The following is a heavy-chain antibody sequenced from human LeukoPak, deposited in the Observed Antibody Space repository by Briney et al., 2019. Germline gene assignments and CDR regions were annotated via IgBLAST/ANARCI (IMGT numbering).Heavy chain of an antibody. CDR1: GYTFTSYD. CDR3: ARGSHALYYDFWSGYYHDAFDI. D-gene: IGHD3-3*01. V-gene: IGHV1-8*03. J-gene: IGHJ3*02. CDR2: MNPNSGHT. Sequence: VASVKVSCKASGYTFTSYDINWVRQATGQGLEWMGWMNPNSGHTGYAQKFQGRVSITRNTSISTAYMELSSLRSEDTAVYYCARGSHALYYDFWSGYYHDAFDIWGQGTMVTVSS.